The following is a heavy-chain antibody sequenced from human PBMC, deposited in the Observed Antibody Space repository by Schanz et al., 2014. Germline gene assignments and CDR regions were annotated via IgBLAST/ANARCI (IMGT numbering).Heavy chain of an antibody. D-gene: IGHD5-18*01. CDR1: GGTFSSYT. Sequence: QVQLVQSGAEVKKPGSSGKVSCTASGGTFSSYTISWIRQAPGQGLEWMGRIIPVLAIADYAQKFQGRVTITADKSTSTASMELSSLRSEDTAVYYGARGASQGYRYGDNIGAYYCGLDVWGQGTTVTVSS. V-gene: IGHV1-69*02. J-gene: IGHJ6*02. CDR3: ARGASQGYRYGDNIGAYYCGLDV. CDR2: IIPVLAIA.